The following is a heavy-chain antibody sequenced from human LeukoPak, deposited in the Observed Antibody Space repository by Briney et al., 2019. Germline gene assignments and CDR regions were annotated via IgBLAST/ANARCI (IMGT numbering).Heavy chain of an antibody. CDR3: ARHKDYYYSYMDV. CDR2: IYYSGST. V-gene: IGHV4-59*04. CDR1: GGSISSYY. J-gene: IGHJ6*03. Sequence: SETLSLTCTFSGGSISSYYWSWIRQPPGKGLEWIGYIYYSGSTYYNPSLTSRVTISVDTSKNQFSLKLSSVTAADTAVYYCARHKDYYYSYMDVWGKGTTVTISS.